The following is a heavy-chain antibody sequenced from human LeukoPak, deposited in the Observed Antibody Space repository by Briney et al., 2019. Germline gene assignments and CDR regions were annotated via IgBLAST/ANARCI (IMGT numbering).Heavy chain of an antibody. Sequence: PSETLSLTCTVSGGSVNSRNYFWGWIRQPPGEGLEWIGSIYYSGSTYYNPSLKSRVTISVDTSKNQFSLKLTSVTAADTAVYYCAKVGAYCGGDCNLDYWGQGTLVTVSS. CDR2: IYYSGST. CDR3: AKVGAYCGGDCNLDY. V-gene: IGHV4-39*07. D-gene: IGHD2-21*02. CDR1: GGSVNSRNYF. J-gene: IGHJ4*02.